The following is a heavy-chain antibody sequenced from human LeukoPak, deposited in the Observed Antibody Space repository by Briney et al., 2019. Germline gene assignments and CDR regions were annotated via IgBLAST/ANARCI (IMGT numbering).Heavy chain of an antibody. D-gene: IGHD3-22*01. CDR2: IRGNAGTT. CDR1: GFIFSNYG. V-gene: IGHV3-23*01. CDR3: AKGHGDASGYYYFDS. Sequence: GGTLRLSCAASGFIFSNYGMSWVRQAPGKGLEWVSAIRGNAGTTYYADSVKGRFTIFRDNYKNMLYLQMNSLRVEDTAVYYCAKGHGDASGYYYFDSWGQGTLVTVSS. J-gene: IGHJ4*02.